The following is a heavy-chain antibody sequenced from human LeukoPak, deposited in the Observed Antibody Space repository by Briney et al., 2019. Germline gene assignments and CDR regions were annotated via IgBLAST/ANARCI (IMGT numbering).Heavy chain of an antibody. V-gene: IGHV4-34*01. CDR2: INHSGST. J-gene: IGHJ4*02. CDR3: ARGAGPAKLDY. CDR1: GGSFSGYY. Sequence: SETLSLTCAVYGGSFSGYYWSWIRQPPGKGLEWIGEINHSGSTNYNPSLKSRVTISVDTSKNQFSLKLSSVTAADTAVYYGARGAGPAKLDYWGQGTLVTVSS. D-gene: IGHD4/OR15-4a*01.